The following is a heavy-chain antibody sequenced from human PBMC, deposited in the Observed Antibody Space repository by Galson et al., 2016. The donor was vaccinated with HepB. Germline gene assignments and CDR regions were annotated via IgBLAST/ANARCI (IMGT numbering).Heavy chain of an antibody. CDR2: MYWDDEK. Sequence: PALVKPTQTLTLTCTFSGFSLSSDKMGVGWIRPPPGQALEWLALMYWDDEKHYRPSLKSRLSITKDTSKNQVVLTMTNMDPVDTATYYGALGGSSKAYDYWGQGTLVTVSS. D-gene: IGHD1-26*01. CDR1: GFSLSSDKMG. J-gene: IGHJ4*02. CDR3: ALGGSSKAYDY. V-gene: IGHV2-5*02.